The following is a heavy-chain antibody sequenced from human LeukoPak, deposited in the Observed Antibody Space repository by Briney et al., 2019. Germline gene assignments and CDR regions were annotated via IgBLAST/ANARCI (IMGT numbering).Heavy chain of an antibody. D-gene: IGHD3-22*01. CDR1: GYSISSGYY. Sequence: SETLSLTCAVSGYSISSGYYWGWIRQPPGKGLEWIGSIYHSGSTYCNPSLKSRVTISVDTSKNQFSLKLSSVTAADTAVYYCARDYYDSSEGYWGQGTLVTVSS. V-gene: IGHV4-38-2*02. J-gene: IGHJ4*02. CDR2: IYHSGST. CDR3: ARDYYDSSEGY.